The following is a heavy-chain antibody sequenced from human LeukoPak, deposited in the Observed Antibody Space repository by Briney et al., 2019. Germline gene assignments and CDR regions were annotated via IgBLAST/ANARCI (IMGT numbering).Heavy chain of an antibody. Sequence: PGGSLRLSCAASGFSFRSYGMGWVRQVPGKGLEWVSCISDSGSKTYYADSVKGRVTISRDNSKNTLYLQMTGLRVDDTAVYYCAKDPLPHADPSTAFDYWGQGTPVTVSS. J-gene: IGHJ4*02. CDR3: AKDPLPHADPSTAFDY. V-gene: IGHV3-23*01. D-gene: IGHD2-2*01. CDR1: GFSFRSYG. CDR2: ISDSGSKT.